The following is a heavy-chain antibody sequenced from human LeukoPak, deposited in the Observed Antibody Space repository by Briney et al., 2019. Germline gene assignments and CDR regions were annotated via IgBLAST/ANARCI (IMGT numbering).Heavy chain of an antibody. CDR1: GASISSDY. CDR3: ARAGNYYYSSGYYSHFDY. J-gene: IGHJ4*02. V-gene: IGHV4-59*01. CDR2: VYHSGST. D-gene: IGHD3-22*01. Sequence: SETLSLTCTVTGASISSDYWNWIRQPPGKGLEWIGHVYHSGSTNYNPSLKSRVTISVDASKNQFSLKLSSVTAADTAVYYCARAGNYYYSSGYYSHFDYWGQGTLVTVSS.